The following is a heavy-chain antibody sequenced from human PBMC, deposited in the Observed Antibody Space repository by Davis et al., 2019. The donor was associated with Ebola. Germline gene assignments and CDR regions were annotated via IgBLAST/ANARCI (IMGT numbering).Heavy chain of an antibody. Sequence: GSLRLSCTVSGGSISSSSYYWGWIRQPPGKGLEWIGSIYYSGSTYYNPSLKSRVTISVDTSKNQFSLKLSSVTAADTAVYYCARAYSVWFDPWGQGTLVTVSS. D-gene: IGHD2-15*01. CDR1: GGSISSSSYY. V-gene: IGHV4-39*01. CDR2: IYYSGST. CDR3: ARAYSVWFDP. J-gene: IGHJ5*02.